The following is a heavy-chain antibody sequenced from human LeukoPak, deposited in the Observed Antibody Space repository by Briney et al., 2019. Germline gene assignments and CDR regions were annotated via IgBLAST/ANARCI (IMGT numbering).Heavy chain of an antibody. CDR2: ISAYNGNT. D-gene: IGHD5-18*01. V-gene: IGHV1-18*01. J-gene: IGHJ4*02. Sequence: ASVKVSCKASGYTFTSYGISWVRQAPGQGLEWMGWISAYNGNTNYAQKLQGRVTMTTDTSTSTAYMELRSLRSDDTAVYYCARARNVDTAMVILGYWGQGTLVTVSS. CDR1: GYTFTSYG. CDR3: ARARNVDTAMVILGY.